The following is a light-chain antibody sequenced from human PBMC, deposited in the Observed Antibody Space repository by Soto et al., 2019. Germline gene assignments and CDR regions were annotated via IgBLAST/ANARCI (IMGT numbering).Light chain of an antibody. Sequence: EIVLTQSPGTLSLSPGERATLSCRASQSVGSSHLAWYQQKPGQAPRLLIHGAASRATGIPDRFSGSGSGTDLTLTISRLEPEDFAVYYCQHYGSSPFNFGPGTKVDIK. CDR2: GAA. CDR3: QHYGSSPFN. CDR1: QSVGSSH. V-gene: IGKV3-20*01. J-gene: IGKJ3*01.